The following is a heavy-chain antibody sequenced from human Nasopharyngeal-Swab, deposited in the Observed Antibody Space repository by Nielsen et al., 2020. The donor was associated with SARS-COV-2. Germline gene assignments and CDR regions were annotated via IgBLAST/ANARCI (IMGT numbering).Heavy chain of an antibody. CDR2: ISGSSSYI. D-gene: IGHD3-10*01. Sequence: GESLKISCAVSGFTFSTYSMSWVRQAPGKGLEWVSSISGSSSYIYYADSVKGRFTISRDNAKNSLYLQMNSLRAEDTAVYYCARDASSYSSGTHRGSDWGQGTLVTVSS. CDR1: GFTFSTYS. CDR3: ARDASSYSSGTHRGSD. V-gene: IGHV3-21*01. J-gene: IGHJ4*02.